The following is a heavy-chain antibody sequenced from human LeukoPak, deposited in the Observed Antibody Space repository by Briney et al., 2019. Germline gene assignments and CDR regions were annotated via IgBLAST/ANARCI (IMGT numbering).Heavy chain of an antibody. D-gene: IGHD3-22*01. CDR1: GGSISSSNYY. Sequence: SETLSLTCTVSGGSISSSNYYWGWIRQPPGKGLEWMGSIHYSGSTSNNPSLKSRVTMSVDTSKSQFSLKVSSVTAADTAVYYCARLLHDSRGYYYFDYWGQGTLVIVSS. CDR3: ARLLHDSRGYYYFDY. V-gene: IGHV4-39*01. CDR2: IHYSGST. J-gene: IGHJ4*02.